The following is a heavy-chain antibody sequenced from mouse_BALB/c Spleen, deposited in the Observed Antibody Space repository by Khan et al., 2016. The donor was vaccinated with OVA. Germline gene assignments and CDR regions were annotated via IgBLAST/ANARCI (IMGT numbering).Heavy chain of an antibody. Sequence: QIQLVQSGPELKKPGETVRISCKASGYTFTTGGIQWVQKMPGRGLEGSGGINTHSGVPKCTEDXKGRFAFSLEISVNTAYLQITNLKNEDTATYFCARGGAAYYRNDGGAMEYWGQGTSVTVSS. CDR2: INTHSGVP. V-gene: IGHV9-4*02. D-gene: IGHD2-14*01. J-gene: IGHJ4*01. CDR3: ARGGAAYYRNDGGAMEY. CDR1: GYTFTTGG.